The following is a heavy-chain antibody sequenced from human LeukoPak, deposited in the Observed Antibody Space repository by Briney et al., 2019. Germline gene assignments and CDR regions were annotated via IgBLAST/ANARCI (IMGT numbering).Heavy chain of an antibody. CDR1: GVSISSYY. Sequence: SETLCLTCTASGVSISSYYWRWVRQPPGKGLEWIGYIYYSGSNNYYPFLRSRVAISVDTSKNQFSLKLSSVTAADTAVYYCASSGYSSGWYWAFDIWGQGTMVTVSS. J-gene: IGHJ3*02. D-gene: IGHD6-19*01. CDR3: ASSGYSSGWYWAFDI. V-gene: IGHV4-59*08. CDR2: IYYSGSN.